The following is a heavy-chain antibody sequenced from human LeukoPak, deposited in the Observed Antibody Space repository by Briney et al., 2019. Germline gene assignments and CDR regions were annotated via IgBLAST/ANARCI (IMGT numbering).Heavy chain of an antibody. CDR2: IYSGGST. Sequence: PGGSLRLSCAASGFTVSSNYMSWVRQAPGRGLEWVSVIYSGGSTYYADSVKGRFTISRDNSKNTLYLQMNSLRAEDTAVYYCARACGGDCLYGMDVLGQGTTVTVSS. CDR3: ARACGGDCLYGMDV. V-gene: IGHV3-66*02. CDR1: GFTVSSNY. D-gene: IGHD2-21*02. J-gene: IGHJ6*02.